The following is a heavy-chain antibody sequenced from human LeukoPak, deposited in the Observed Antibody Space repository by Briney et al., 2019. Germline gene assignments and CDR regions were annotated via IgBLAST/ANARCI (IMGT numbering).Heavy chain of an antibody. CDR2: INPRGGST. D-gene: IGHD3-22*01. Sequence: VASVKVSCKTSGYTFTSYYMHWVRQAPGQGLEWMGIINPRGGSTSYAQKFQGRVTMTRDTSTSTVYMELSSLRSEDTAVYYCVRDLFAYDSSGYYFDYWGQGTLVTVSS. V-gene: IGHV1-46*01. CDR1: GYTFTSYY. CDR3: VRDLFAYDSSGYYFDY. J-gene: IGHJ4*02.